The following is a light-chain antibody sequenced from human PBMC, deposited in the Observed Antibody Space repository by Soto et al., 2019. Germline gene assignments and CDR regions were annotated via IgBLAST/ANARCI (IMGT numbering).Light chain of an antibody. V-gene: IGKV1-9*01. CDR3: QQLNSYPRYT. CDR1: QSISSY. Sequence: DIQMTQSPSSLSASVGDRVTITCRASQSISSYLAWYQQKPGKAPKLLIYAASTLQSGVPSRFSGSGSGTEFTLTISSLQPEDFATYYCQQLNSYPRYTFGQGTKLEIK. CDR2: AAS. J-gene: IGKJ2*01.